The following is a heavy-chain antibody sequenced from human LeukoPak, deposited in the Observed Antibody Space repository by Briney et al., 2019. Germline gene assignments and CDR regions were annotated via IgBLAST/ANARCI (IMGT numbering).Heavy chain of an antibody. CDR1: CGSISSSSYY. D-gene: IGHD1-26*01. V-gene: IGHV4-39*01. CDR2: IYYSGST. J-gene: IGHJ6*03. CDR3: AKHHRSGSYYDYYYYMDV. Sequence: PSETLSLTCTVSCGSISSSSYYWGWIRQRPGMGLEWIGSIYYSGSTYYNPSLKSRVTISVDTSNNQFSLKLSSVTAADTAVYYCAKHHRSGSYYDYYYYMDVWGKGTTVTVSS.